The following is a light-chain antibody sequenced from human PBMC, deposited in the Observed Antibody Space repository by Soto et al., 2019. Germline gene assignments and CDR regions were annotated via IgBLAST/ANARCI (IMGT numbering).Light chain of an antibody. CDR2: GAS. CDR1: QSVSSSY. Sequence: EIVLTQSPGTLSLSPGERATLYCRAIQSVSSSYLAWYQQKPGQAPRLLIYGASTRATGIPARSSGSGSGTEFTLTISSLQSEDFAVYYCQQYNNWPLITFGQGTRLEIK. J-gene: IGKJ5*01. V-gene: IGKV3-15*01. CDR3: QQYNNWPLIT.